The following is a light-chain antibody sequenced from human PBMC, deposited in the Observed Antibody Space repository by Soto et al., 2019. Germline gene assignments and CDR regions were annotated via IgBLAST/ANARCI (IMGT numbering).Light chain of an antibody. CDR1: SSDVGGYNY. J-gene: IGLJ3*02. V-gene: IGLV2-14*01. Sequence: QSVLTQPASVSGSPGQSITISCTGTSSDVGGYNYVSWYQQHPGKAPKLMIYEVSNRPSGVSNRFSASKSGSTASLTISGLQAEDEADYYCSSYTSSSTWVFGGGTQLTVL. CDR2: EVS. CDR3: SSYTSSSTWV.